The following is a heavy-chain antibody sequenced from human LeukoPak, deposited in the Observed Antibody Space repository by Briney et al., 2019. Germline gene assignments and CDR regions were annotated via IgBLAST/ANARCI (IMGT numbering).Heavy chain of an antibody. CDR3: VKDSDLVLTGYLFDY. CDR2: ISSNGGRT. J-gene: IGHJ4*02. D-gene: IGHD3-9*01. V-gene: IGHV3-64D*06. CDR1: GFTFSSYA. Sequence: PGGSLRLSCSASGFTFSSYAMHWVRQAPGKGLEYVSAISSNGGRTYYADSVKGRFTISRDNSKNTLYLQMSSLRAEDTAVYYCVKDSDLVLTGYLFDYWGQGTLVTVSS.